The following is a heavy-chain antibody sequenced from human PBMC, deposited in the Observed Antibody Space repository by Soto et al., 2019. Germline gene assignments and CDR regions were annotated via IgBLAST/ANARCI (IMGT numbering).Heavy chain of an antibody. D-gene: IGHD1-1*01. V-gene: IGHV2-5*02. CDR1: GFSLSTSGVG. CDR2: IYWDDDK. Sequence: QITLKESGPTLVKPTQTLTLTCTFSGFSLSTSGVGVGWIRQPPGKALEWLTLIYWDDDKRYSPSLKSRLTTPKHTTKNRVALTMTNMDPVDTATYYCAHGVRYPEPGVRGWGQGTLVTVSS. CDR3: AHGVRYPEPGVRG. J-gene: IGHJ4*02.